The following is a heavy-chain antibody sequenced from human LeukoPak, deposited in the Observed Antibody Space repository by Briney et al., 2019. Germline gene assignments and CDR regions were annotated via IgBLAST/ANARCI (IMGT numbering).Heavy chain of an antibody. V-gene: IGHV3-7*01. D-gene: IGHD6-19*01. Sequence: GGSLRLSCAASGFTFSSYWMSWVRQAPGKGLEWVANIKQDGSEKYYVDSVKGRFTTSRDNAKNSLYLQMNSLRAEDTAVYYCARDSSGCIFDYWGQGTLVTVSS. CDR1: GFTFSSYW. CDR3: ARDSSGCIFDY. J-gene: IGHJ4*02. CDR2: IKQDGSEK.